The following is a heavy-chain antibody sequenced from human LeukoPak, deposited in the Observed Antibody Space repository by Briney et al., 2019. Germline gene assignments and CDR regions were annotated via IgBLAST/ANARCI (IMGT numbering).Heavy chain of an antibody. V-gene: IGHV4-4*07. J-gene: IGHJ3*02. CDR1: GGSISSYY. CDR3: ARPRSSGWRDAFDI. D-gene: IGHD6-19*01. CDR2: IYTSGST. Sequence: SETLSLTCTVSGGSISSYYWSWIRQPAGKGLEWIGRIYTSGSTNYNPSLKSRVTMSVDTSKNQFSLRLSSVTAADTALYYCARPRSSGWRDAFDIWGQGTMVTVSS.